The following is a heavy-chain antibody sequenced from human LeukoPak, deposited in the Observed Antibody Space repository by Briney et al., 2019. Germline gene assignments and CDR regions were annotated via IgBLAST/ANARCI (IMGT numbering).Heavy chain of an antibody. V-gene: IGHV1-2*02. CDR3: AASSFSSSWYYFDY. CDR1: GYTFTGYY. Sequence: ASVKVSCKASGYTFTGYYMHWVRQAPGQGLEWMGWINPNSGGTNYAQKFQGRVTMTRDTSISTAYMELRRLRSDDTAVYYCAASSFSSSWYYFDYWGQGTLVTVSS. D-gene: IGHD6-13*01. CDR2: INPNSGGT. J-gene: IGHJ4*02.